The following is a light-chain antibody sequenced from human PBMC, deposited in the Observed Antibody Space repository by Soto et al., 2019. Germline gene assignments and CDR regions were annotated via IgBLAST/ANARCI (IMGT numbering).Light chain of an antibody. J-gene: IGKJ1*01. CDR1: QSVSSN. Sequence: EIVMTQSPATLSVSLGERATLSCRASQSVSSNLAWYQQKPGQAPRLLIHGASTRATGIPAWFSGSGSGTAFTLTITSLQSEEFAVYYCQQYNYWQTFGQGTKVEIK. CDR2: GAS. CDR3: QQYNYWQT. V-gene: IGKV3-15*01.